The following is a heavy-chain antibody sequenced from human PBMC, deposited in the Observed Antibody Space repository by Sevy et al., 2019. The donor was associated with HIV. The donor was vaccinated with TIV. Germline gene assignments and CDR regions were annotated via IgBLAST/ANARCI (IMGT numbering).Heavy chain of an antibody. D-gene: IGHD6-25*01. J-gene: IGHJ4*02. CDR1: GYSFTSYW. V-gene: IGHV5-51*01. CDR3: ARPRMTSADGYFDY. Sequence: GESLKISCKVSGYSFTSYWIAWVRQMPGKGLEWMGIMYPGDSDTRYSPSFQGQVTISADKSTSTAYLHWSSLKASDTAMYYCARPRMTSADGYFDYWGQGTLVTVSS. CDR2: MYPGDSDT.